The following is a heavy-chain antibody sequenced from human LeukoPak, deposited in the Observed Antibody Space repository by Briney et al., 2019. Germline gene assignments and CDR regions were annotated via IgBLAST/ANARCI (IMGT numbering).Heavy chain of an antibody. V-gene: IGHV4-4*07. D-gene: IGHD1-26*01. CDR1: GGSISSYY. J-gene: IGHJ2*01. CDR2: IYTSGST. Sequence: SETLSLTCTVSGGSISSYYWSWIRQPAGKGLEWIGRIYTSGSTNYNPSLKSRVTISIDMSKNQFSLKLSSVTAADTAVYYCARVRGSYYWYFDLWGRGTLVTVSS. CDR3: ARVRGSYYWYFDL.